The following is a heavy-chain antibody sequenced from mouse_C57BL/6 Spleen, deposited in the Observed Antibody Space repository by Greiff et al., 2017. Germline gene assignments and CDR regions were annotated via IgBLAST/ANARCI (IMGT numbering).Heavy chain of an antibody. Sequence: VQLQQSGPELVKPGASVTISCKASGYTFTDYYINWVQQRPGQGLEWIGLIYPGSGNTKYNAKFKGKATLTVDTSSSTAYMQLSSLTSEDSAVYFCARRDYGNSWFAYWGEETLVTVAA. J-gene: IGHJ3*01. V-gene: IGHV1-84*01. CDR2: IYPGSGNT. D-gene: IGHD1-1*01. CDR3: ARRDYGNSWFAY. CDR1: GYTFTDYY.